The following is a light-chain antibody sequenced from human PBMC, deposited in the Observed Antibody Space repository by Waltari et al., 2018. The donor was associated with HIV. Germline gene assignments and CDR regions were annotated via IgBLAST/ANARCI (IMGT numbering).Light chain of an antibody. CDR1: ALPKQY. V-gene: IGLV3-25*03. Sequence: SYELTQQPSVPVSPGQTARITCTGDALPKQYAYWYQQKPGQAPVLVIDKDSERPSGIPERFSGSSSGTTVTLTISGVQAEDEADYYCQSADSSGTYTVFGGGTKLTVL. CDR3: QSADSSGTYTV. J-gene: IGLJ3*02. CDR2: KDS.